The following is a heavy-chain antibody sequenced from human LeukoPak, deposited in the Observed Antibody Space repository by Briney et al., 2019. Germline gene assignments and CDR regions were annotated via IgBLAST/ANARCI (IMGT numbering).Heavy chain of an antibody. D-gene: IGHD4/OR15-4a*01. CDR1: GFIVSNYY. J-gene: IGHJ4*02. V-gene: IGHV3-66*04. CDR2: MYASTST. Sequence: GGSLRLSCAASGFIVSNYYMSWVRQAAGKGLEWVPVMYASTSTDYADSVKGTFTISRDNSKNTLYLQMDSLRVEDTAVYYCARHRADGYDYGDYFDYWGQGTLVTVSS. CDR3: ARHRADGYDYGDYFDY.